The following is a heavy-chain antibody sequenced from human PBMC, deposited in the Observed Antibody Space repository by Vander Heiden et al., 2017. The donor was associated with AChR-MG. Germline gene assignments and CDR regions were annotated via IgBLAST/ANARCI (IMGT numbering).Heavy chain of an antibody. D-gene: IGHD3-16*02. J-gene: IGHJ4*02. CDR1: GGSLSGHY. Sequence: QVQLQQWGAGLLKPSETLSLPCAFHGGSLSGHYGGWIRQPPGKGLEWIGEINHSGSTNYNPSLKSRVTISVDTSKNQFSLKLSSVTAADTAVYYCARRRRRLGELSYTAGFFDYWGQGTLVTVSS. CDR2: INHSGST. CDR3: ARRRRRLGELSYTAGFFDY. V-gene: IGHV4-34*01.